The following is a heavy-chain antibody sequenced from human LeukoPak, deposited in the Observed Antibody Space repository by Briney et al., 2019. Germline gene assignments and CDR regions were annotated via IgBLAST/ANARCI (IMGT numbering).Heavy chain of an antibody. D-gene: IGHD6-19*01. CDR1: GYTFTGYY. J-gene: IGHJ4*02. Sequence: GASVKVSCKASGYTFTGYYMHWVRQAPGQGLEWMGWINPNSGGTNYAQKFQGWVTMTRDTSISTAYMELSRLRSDDTAVYYCARALHPMAVAGTWGRYYFDYWGQGTLVTVSS. V-gene: IGHV1-2*04. CDR2: INPNSGGT. CDR3: ARALHPMAVAGTWGRYYFDY.